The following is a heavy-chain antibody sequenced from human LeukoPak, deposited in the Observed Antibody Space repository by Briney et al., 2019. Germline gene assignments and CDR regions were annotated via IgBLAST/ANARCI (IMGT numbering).Heavy chain of an antibody. CDR1: GFTFNTYA. D-gene: IGHD5-12*01. Sequence: GGSLRLSCAASGFTFNTYAMHWVRQAPGKGLQWVAVISYDGSNIYYADSVKGRFTISRDNSKNTLYLQMNSLRAEDTAVYYCAKGVGSGYDSISDYWGQGTLVTVSS. CDR3: AKGVGSGYDSISDY. V-gene: IGHV3-30-3*01. CDR2: ISYDGSNI. J-gene: IGHJ4*02.